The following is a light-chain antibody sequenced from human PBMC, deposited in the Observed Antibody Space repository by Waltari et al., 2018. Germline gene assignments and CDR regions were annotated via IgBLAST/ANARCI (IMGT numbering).Light chain of an antibody. CDR1: TSNIGENY. J-gene: IGLJ2*01. CDR2: SNS. V-gene: IGLV1-51*01. Sequence: QSVLTQPPSVSAAPGQQVTISCSGSTSNIGENYVSWYQRLPGKDPRLLIFSNSERPSGIPDRFYGSKSDTSATLGITGLQTGDEAEYYCATWDRILSAVIIGGGTKLTVL. CDR3: ATWDRILSAVI.